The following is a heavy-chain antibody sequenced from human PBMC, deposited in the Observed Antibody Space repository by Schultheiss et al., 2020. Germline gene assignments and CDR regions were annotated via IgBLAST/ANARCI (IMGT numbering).Heavy chain of an antibody. J-gene: IGHJ4*02. CDR1: GFTFSSYA. V-gene: IGHV3-30*04. D-gene: IGHD1-14*01. CDR3: AKVSGLWEPYYFDY. Sequence: GESLKISCAASGFTFSSYAMHWVRQAPGKGLEWVAVISYDGSNKYYADSVKGRFTISRDNSKNTLYLQMSSLRAEDTAVYYCAKVSGLWEPYYFDYWGQGTLVTVSS. CDR2: ISYDGSNK.